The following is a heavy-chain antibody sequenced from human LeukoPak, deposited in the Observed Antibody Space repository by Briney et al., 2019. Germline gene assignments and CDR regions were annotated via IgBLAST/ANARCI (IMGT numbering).Heavy chain of an antibody. Sequence: ASVKVSCKASGYTFTGYYMHWVRQAPGQGLEWMGRINPNSGGTNYAQEFQGRVTMTRDMSISTAYMELSRLRSDDTAVYYCAALRGYSYGYSGYWGQGTLVTVSS. D-gene: IGHD5-18*01. CDR3: AALRGYSYGYSGY. CDR2: INPNSGGT. CDR1: GYTFTGYY. V-gene: IGHV1-2*06. J-gene: IGHJ4*02.